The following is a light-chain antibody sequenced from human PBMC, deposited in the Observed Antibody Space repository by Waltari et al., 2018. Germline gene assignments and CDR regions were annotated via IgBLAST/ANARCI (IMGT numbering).Light chain of an antibody. CDR3: QAWDSSTGV. J-gene: IGLJ2*01. Sequence: SYELTQPPSVSVSPGQTASITCSGDKLGDKYACWYQQKPGQYPGLVIYQDSKRPSGVPERFSGSNAGNTATLTISGTQAMDEADYYCQAWDSSTGVFGGGTKLTVL. CDR1: KLGDKY. CDR2: QDS. V-gene: IGLV3-1*01.